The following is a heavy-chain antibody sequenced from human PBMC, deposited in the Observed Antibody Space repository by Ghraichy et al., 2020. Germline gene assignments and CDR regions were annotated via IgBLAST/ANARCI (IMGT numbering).Heavy chain of an antibody. CDR2: IYPGDSDT. CDR3: ARLDSSGWSPRTAFDS. V-gene: IGHV5-51*01. CDR1: GYSFSSYW. J-gene: IGHJ4*02. D-gene: IGHD6-19*01. Sequence: GESLNISCKGSGYSFSSYWFAWVCQMPGKGLECMGIIYPGDSDTRYSPSFQGQVTISADKSISTAYLQWSSLKASDTAMYFCARLDSSGWSPRTAFDSWGQGTLVTVSS.